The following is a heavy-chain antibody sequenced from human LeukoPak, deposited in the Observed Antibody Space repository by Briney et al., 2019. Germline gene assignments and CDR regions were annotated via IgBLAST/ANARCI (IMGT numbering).Heavy chain of an antibody. Sequence: ASVKVSCKASGHAFSGHSMHWVRQAPGQGLEWMGWIKPDSGDTNYAQHFQGWVTMTRDTSITTGYMELSRLTSDDTAVYYCAREYGSRSGGGPYFDSWGQGTLVTVSS. J-gene: IGHJ4*02. D-gene: IGHD3-10*01. V-gene: IGHV1-2*04. CDR2: IKPDSGDT. CDR1: GHAFSGHS. CDR3: AREYGSRSGGGPYFDS.